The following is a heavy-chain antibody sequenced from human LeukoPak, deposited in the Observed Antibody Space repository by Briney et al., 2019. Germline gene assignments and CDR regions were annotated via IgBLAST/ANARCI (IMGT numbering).Heavy chain of an antibody. V-gene: IGHV5-51*01. D-gene: IGHD4/OR15-4a*01. CDR2: IYPGDSDT. CDR1: GYSFTSYW. J-gene: IGHJ4*02. CDR3: ARHGVAEARLTDY. Sequence: ESLKISCKGSGYSFTSYWIGWVRQMPGKGLEWMGIIYPGDSDTRYSPSLQGQVTISAEKSISTAYLQWSSLKASDTAMYYCARHGVAEARLTDYWGQGTLVTVSS.